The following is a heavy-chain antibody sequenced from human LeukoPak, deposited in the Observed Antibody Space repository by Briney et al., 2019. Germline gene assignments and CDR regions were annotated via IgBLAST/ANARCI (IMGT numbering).Heavy chain of an antibody. D-gene: IGHD3-3*01. CDR3: AAVRFLESPIDY. J-gene: IGHJ4*02. CDR2: INPSGGST. V-gene: IGHV1-46*01. CDR1: GYTFTSYY. Sequence: ASVKVSCKASGYTFTSYYMHWVRQAPGQGLEWMGIINPSGGSTSYAQKVQGRVTMTRDTSTSTVYMELSSPRSEDTAVYYCAAVRFLESPIDYWGQGTLVTVSS.